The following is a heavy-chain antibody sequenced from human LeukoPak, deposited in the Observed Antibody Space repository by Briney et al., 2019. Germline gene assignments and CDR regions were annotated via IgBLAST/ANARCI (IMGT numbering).Heavy chain of an antibody. CDR1: GFTFSSYA. Sequence: QPGRSLRLSCAASGFTFSSYAMHWVRQAPGKGLEWVAVISYDGSNKYYADSVKGRFTISRDNSKNTLYLQMNSLRAEDTAVYYCATVDSSWYNYWGQGTLVTVSS. CDR2: ISYDGSNK. V-gene: IGHV3-30*04. D-gene: IGHD6-13*01. CDR3: ATVDSSWYNY. J-gene: IGHJ4*02.